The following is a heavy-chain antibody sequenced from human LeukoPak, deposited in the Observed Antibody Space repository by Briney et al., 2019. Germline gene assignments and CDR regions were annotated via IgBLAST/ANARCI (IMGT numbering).Heavy chain of an antibody. D-gene: IGHD3-22*01. CDR2: IYYSGST. J-gene: IGHJ4*02. Sequence: SETLSLTCTVSGGSIISSSYYWGWIRLPPGKGLEWIGSIYYSGSTYYNPSLKSRVTISVDTSKNQFSLKLSSVTAADTAVYYCARDVDYYDGSGQYPYWGQGTLVTVSS. CDR3: ARDVDYYDGSGQYPY. V-gene: IGHV4-39*07. CDR1: GGSIISSSYY.